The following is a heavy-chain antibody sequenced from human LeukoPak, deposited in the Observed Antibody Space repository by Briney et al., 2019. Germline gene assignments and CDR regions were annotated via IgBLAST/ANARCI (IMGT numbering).Heavy chain of an antibody. D-gene: IGHD5-24*01. V-gene: IGHV3-73*01. Sequence: GGSLRLSCAASGFTFSGSAMHWVRQASGKGLEWVGRIRSKANSYATAYAASVKGRFTISRDDSKNTAYLQMNSLKTEDTAVYYCTRLRWGDGYRFDPWGQGTLVTVSS. CDR1: GFTFSGSA. CDR3: TRLRWGDGYRFDP. J-gene: IGHJ5*02. CDR2: IRSKANSYAT.